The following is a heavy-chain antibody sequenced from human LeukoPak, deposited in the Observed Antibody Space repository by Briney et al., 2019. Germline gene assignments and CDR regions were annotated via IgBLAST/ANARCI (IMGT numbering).Heavy chain of an antibody. CDR2: IKAGNGDT. CDR3: ARDDSRDTCYPGGY. V-gene: IGHV1-3*01. J-gene: IGHJ4*02. Sequence: ASVKVSCTASGYIFTKYVVHWVRQAPGQRPEWMGWIKAGNGDTKYSQNFQDRLTITRDTSASTVYMELSSLTSEDTALYYCARDDSRDTCYPGGYWGQGTLVTVSS. CDR1: GYIFTKYV. D-gene: IGHD2-2*01.